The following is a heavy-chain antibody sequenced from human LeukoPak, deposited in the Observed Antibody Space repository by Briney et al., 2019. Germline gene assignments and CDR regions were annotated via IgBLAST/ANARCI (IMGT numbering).Heavy chain of an antibody. Sequence: RGSLRLSCAASGFTFSSYSMKWVRQAPGKGLEWVSSISSSSSYIYYADSVKGRFTISRDNAKNSLYLQMNSLRAEDTAVYYCARADSSSWKIYFDYWGQGTLVTVSS. CDR2: ISSSSSYI. V-gene: IGHV3-21*01. CDR1: GFTFSSYS. D-gene: IGHD6-13*01. J-gene: IGHJ4*02. CDR3: ARADSSSWKIYFDY.